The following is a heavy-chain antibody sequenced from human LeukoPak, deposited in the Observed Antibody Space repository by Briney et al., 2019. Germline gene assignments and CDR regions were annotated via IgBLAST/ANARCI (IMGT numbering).Heavy chain of an antibody. Sequence: SETLSLTCSVSGGSITSGRYYWTWIRQPAGKGLEWIGRLYTNDNTNYDPPPESRVSISVDTPKSQFYLQLTSVTAADTAVYFCARGVVTDDYYMDVWGKGITVIVSS. V-gene: IGHV4-61*02. J-gene: IGHJ6*03. CDR1: GGSITSGRYY. D-gene: IGHD2-21*02. CDR2: LYTNDNT. CDR3: ARGVVTDDYYMDV.